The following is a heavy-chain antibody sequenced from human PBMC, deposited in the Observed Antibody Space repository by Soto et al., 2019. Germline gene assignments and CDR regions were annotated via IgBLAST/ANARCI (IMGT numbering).Heavy chain of an antibody. J-gene: IGHJ4*02. CDR1: GYTFTSYG. CDR3: ARVTNYDFWSGYYAYVGRPIDY. V-gene: IGHV1-18*01. CDR2: ISAYNGNT. D-gene: IGHD3-3*01. Sequence: ASVKVSCKASGYTFTSYGISWVRQAPGQGLEWMGWISAYNGNTNYAQKLQGRVTMTTDTSTSTAYMELRSLRSDDTAVYYCARVTNYDFWSGYYAYVGRPIDYWGQGTLVTVSS.